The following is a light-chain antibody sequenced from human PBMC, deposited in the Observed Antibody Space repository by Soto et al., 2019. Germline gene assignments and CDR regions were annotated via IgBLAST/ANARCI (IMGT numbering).Light chain of an antibody. V-gene: IGKV3-15*01. Sequence: VMTQSPATLSVSPGERATLSCWASETVATNLAWYQQKPGQAPRLHISGASTRAAGISDRFRGSGSGTEFTLTISSLRSEDSAIYYCQQYFEWPPMTFGQGTKVEI. CDR3: QQYFEWPPMT. J-gene: IGKJ1*01. CDR2: GAS. CDR1: ETVATN.